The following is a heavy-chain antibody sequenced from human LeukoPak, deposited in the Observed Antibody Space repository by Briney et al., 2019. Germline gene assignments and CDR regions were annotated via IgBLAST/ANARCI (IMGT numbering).Heavy chain of an antibody. D-gene: IGHD4-23*01. CDR2: IYYSGST. J-gene: IGHJ3*02. CDR1: GGSISSGGYY. V-gene: IGHV4-31*03. CDR3: ARVSPVVTSRYAFDI. Sequence: SETLSLTCTVSGGSISSGGYYWSWIRQHPGKGLEWIGYIYYSGSTYYNPSLKSRVTISVDTSKNQFSLKLSSVTAADTAVYYCARVSPVVTSRYAFDIWGQGTMVTVSS.